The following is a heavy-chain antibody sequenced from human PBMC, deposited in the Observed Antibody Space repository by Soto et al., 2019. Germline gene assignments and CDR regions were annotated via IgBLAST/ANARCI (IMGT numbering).Heavy chain of an antibody. J-gene: IGHJ6*02. V-gene: IGHV3-74*01. D-gene: IGHD3-3*01. CDR1: GFTFSSNW. Sequence: GGSLRLSCAASGFTFSSNWMYWVRQAPGKGLVWVSRINSDGSSTSYADSVKGRFTISRDNAKNKLYLQMNSLRAEDTAVYYCASRAVTYYYYGMDVWGQGTTVTVSS. CDR3: ASRAVTYYYYGMDV. CDR2: INSDGSST.